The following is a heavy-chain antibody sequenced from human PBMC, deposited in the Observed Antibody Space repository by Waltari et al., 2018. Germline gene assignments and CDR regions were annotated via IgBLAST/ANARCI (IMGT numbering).Heavy chain of an antibody. CDR3: AKDGDYSLPGYDAFDV. CDR2: ISYDGNKI. D-gene: IGHD4-17*01. J-gene: IGHJ3*01. Sequence: QVYLLESGGGVVQPGGSLELSCLASGLTFSNFGMHWVCQSPGQGLEWVAVISYDGNKIFDADSVKGRFTISRDNRNNILYLQMNSLRPEDTATYYCAKDGDYSLPGYDAFDVWGQGTVVTVSS. CDR1: GLTFSNFG. V-gene: IGHV3-30*06.